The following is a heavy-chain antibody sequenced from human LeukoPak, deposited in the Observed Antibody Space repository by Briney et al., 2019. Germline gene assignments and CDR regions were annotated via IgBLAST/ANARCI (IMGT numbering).Heavy chain of an antibody. CDR2: ISVYNGNT. J-gene: IGHJ4*02. V-gene: IGHV1-18*01. D-gene: IGHD3-22*01. Sequence: ASVKVSCKASGYTFTSYGISWVRQAPGQGLEWMGWISVYNGNTNYAQKFQGRVIMTTDTSTSTSYMELRSLRYDDTAVYYCARDSYYYDSSGYYQYYFDYWGQGTLVTVSS. CDR3: ARDSYYYDSSGYYQYYFDY. CDR1: GYTFTSYG.